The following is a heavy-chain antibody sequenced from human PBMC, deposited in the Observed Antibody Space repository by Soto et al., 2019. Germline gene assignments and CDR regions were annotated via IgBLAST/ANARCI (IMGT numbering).Heavy chain of an antibody. CDR2: ISYDGSNQ. D-gene: IGHD6-6*01. CDR1: GFTFSSYG. Sequence: QVQLVESGGGVVQPGRSLRLSCAASGFTFSSYGMHWVRQAPGKGLEWVAVISYDGSNQDYADSVKGRFTISRDNSKNTLYLKMNSLRAEDTAVYYCAKDHPKALIAARPGGMDVWGQGTTVTVSS. V-gene: IGHV3-30*18. J-gene: IGHJ6*02. CDR3: AKDHPKALIAARPGGMDV.